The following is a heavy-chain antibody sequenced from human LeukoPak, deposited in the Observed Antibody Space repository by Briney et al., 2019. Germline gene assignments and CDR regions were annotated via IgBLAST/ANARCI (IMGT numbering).Heavy chain of an antibody. V-gene: IGHV3-33*01. Sequence: GRSLRLSCAASGFTFSSYGMHWVRQAPGKGLEWVAVIWYDGSNKYYADSVKGRFTISRDNSKNTLYLQMNSLRAEDTAVYYCARDFGSSYVRMDVWGQGTTVTVPS. CDR1: GFTFSSYG. J-gene: IGHJ6*02. D-gene: IGHD6-13*01. CDR2: IWYDGSNK. CDR3: ARDFGSSYVRMDV.